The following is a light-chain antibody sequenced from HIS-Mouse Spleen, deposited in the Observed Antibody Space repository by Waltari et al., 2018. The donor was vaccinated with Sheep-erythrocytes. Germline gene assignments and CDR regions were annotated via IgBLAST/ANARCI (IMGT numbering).Light chain of an antibody. J-gene: IGLJ2*01. CDR1: KLGAKH. V-gene: IGLV3-1*01. CDR3: QAWDSSTEV. CDR2: QDS. Sequence: SYELTQPPSVSVSPGQTASITCSGGKLGAKHACWYQQKPGQSHVRVIYQDSKRPSGIPERFSGSNSGNTATLTISGTQAMDEADYYCQAWDSSTEVFGGGTKLTVL.